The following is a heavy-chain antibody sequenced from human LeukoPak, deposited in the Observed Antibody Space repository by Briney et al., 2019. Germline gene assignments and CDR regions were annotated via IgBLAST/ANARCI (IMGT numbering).Heavy chain of an antibody. CDR3: ATEGGRRGFMVRGTKYYFDY. V-gene: IGHV4-59*12. D-gene: IGHD3-10*01. CDR1: GGSISSYY. Sequence: SETLSLTCTVSGGSISSYYWSWIRQPPGKGLEWIGYIYYGGSTSYNPSLKSRVTISLDTSKNQFSLKLSSVTAADTAIYYCATEGGRRGFMVRGTKYYFDYWGQGTLVTVSS. J-gene: IGHJ4*02. CDR2: IYYGGST.